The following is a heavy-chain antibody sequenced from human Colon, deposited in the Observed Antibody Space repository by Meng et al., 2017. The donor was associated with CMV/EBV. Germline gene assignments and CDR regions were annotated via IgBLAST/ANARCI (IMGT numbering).Heavy chain of an antibody. CDR3: VRAGYSGFIEDAFDL. CDR1: GITLSNCK. J-gene: IGHJ4*02. CDR2: ISYDGTKT. V-gene: IGHV3-33*05. Sequence: SGITLSNCKMHWGRQPPGKGLEWVAVISYDGTKTYHGDSVQSRLAISRENSKNSLYLQMDNLRPADTGVYYCVRAGYSGFIEDAFDLWGQGALVTVSS. D-gene: IGHD1-26*01.